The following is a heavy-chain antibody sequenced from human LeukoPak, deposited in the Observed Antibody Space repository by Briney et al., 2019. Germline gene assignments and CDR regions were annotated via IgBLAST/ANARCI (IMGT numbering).Heavy chain of an antibody. J-gene: IGHJ2*01. CDR3: ARQDYGVGFDL. Sequence: TSETLSLTCTVSGGSISSSSYYWGWIRQPPGKGLEWIGSIYYSGSTYYNPSLKSRVTISVDSSKNQFSLKLSSVTAADTAVYYCARQDYGVGFDLWGRGTLVTVSS. D-gene: IGHD4-17*01. CDR2: IYYSGST. V-gene: IGHV4-39*01. CDR1: GGSISSSSYY.